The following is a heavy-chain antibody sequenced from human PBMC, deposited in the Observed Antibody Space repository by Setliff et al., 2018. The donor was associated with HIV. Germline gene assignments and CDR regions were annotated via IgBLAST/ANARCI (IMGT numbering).Heavy chain of an antibody. Sequence: SETLSLTCNVSGVSMSSHYWSWIRQAPGQPPNKGLEWIGNIYYSGTTNYNPSLESRVTISIDTSKSQFSLKLTSVTAADTAVYYCAREIYGGNSRPFDYWGQGTLVTVSS. J-gene: IGHJ4*02. CDR2: IYYSGTT. CDR1: GVSMSSHY. CDR3: AREIYGGNSRPFDY. V-gene: IGHV4-59*11. D-gene: IGHD4-17*01.